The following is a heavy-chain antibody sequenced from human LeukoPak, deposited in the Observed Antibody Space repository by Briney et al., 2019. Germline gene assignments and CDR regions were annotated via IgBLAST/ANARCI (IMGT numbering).Heavy chain of an antibody. V-gene: IGHV3-48*03. D-gene: IGHD1-26*01. CDR3: ARETGGTYREFDY. CDR2: ISTGGSTT. J-gene: IGHJ4*02. CDR1: GFTFSSYE. Sequence: GGSLRLSCAASGFTFSSYEMIWVRQASGKGLEWLSYISTGGSTTYYADSVKGRFTTSRDNAKSSLYLQMNSLRAEDTAVYYCARETGGTYREFDYWGQGTLVTVSS.